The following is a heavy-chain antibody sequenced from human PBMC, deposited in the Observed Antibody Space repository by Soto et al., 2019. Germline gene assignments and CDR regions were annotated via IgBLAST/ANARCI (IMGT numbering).Heavy chain of an antibody. Sequence: EVQLVESGGGLVQPGGSLRLSCAASGFTFRSSWLYWVRQTPGKGPVWVSCIKGDGSVIYYADSVKCRVSISSDNASDTLYLQMNNMTTEDSAVYYCLRVIRWGQGTLVSVSS. CDR3: LRVIR. J-gene: IGHJ4*02. CDR1: GFTFRSSW. V-gene: IGHV3-74*01. CDR2: IKGDGSVI.